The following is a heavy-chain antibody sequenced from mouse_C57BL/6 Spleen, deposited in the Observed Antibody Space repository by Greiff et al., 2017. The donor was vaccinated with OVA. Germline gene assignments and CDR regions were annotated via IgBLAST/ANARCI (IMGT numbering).Heavy chain of an antibody. J-gene: IGHJ3*01. V-gene: IGHV5-17*01. Sequence: EVKLQESGGGLVKPGGSLKLSCAASGFTFSDYGLHWVRQAPEKGLEWVAYISSGSSTIYYADTVKGRFTISRDNAKNTLFLQMTSLRSEDTAMYYCAGAWFAYWGQGTLVTVSA. CDR1: GFTFSDYG. CDR3: AGAWFAY. CDR2: ISSGSSTI.